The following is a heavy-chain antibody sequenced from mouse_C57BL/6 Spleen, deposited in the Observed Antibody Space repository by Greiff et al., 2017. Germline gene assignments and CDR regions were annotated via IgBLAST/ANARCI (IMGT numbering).Heavy chain of an antibody. CDR2: IDPSDSYT. V-gene: IGHV1-69*01. J-gene: IGHJ3*01. D-gene: IGHD2-5*01. Sequence: VKLQQPGAELVMPGASVKLSCKASGYTFTSYWMHWVKQRPGQGLEWIGEIDPSDSYTNYNQKFKGKSTLTVDKSSSTAYMQLSSLTSEDSAVYYCAREGDSNRFAYWGQGTLVTVSA. CDR3: AREGDSNRFAY. CDR1: GYTFTSYW.